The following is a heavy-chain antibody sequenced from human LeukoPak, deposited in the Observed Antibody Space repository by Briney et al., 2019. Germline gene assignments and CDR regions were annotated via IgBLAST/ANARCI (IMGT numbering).Heavy chain of an antibody. CDR3: AKNTDMVMGLFDY. Sequence: GASVKVSCKASGYTFTSYYMHWVRQASGQGPEWMGWVNPNSGDTSYAQKFQGRVTMTRDTSITTAYMELSRLTSDDTAVCYCAKNTDMVMGLFDYWGQGTLVTVSS. J-gene: IGHJ4*02. CDR2: VNPNSGDT. V-gene: IGHV1-2*02. CDR1: GYTFTSYY. D-gene: IGHD5-18*01.